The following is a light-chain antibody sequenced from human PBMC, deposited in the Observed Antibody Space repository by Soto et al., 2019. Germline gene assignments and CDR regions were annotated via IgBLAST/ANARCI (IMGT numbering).Light chain of an antibody. V-gene: IGKV3-20*01. CDR2: GAS. CDR1: QSISSNY. CDR3: QQYGTSPYT. Sequence: EIVLTQSPGTLSLSPGERATLSCRGSQSISSNYLAWYQQKPGQAPMLLIYGASSRATGIPDRFSGSGSGTDFTLTINRLEPEDFAVYYCQQYGTSPYTFGQGTKLQIK. J-gene: IGKJ2*01.